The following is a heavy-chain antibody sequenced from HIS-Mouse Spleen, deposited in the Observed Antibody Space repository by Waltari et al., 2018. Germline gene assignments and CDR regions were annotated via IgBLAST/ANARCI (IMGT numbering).Heavy chain of an antibody. CDR1: GYSISRGYY. D-gene: IGHD6-13*01. V-gene: IGHV4-38-2*02. CDR3: ARALEYSSSWYYYYYGMDV. J-gene: IGHJ6*02. Sequence: QVQLQESGPGLVKPSETLSLPCPVSGYSISRGYYWGWLRQPPGKGLEWIGRIYHSGRTYYNPSLKSRVTISVDTSKNQFSLKLSSVTAADTAVYYCARALEYSSSWYYYYYGMDVWGQGTTVTVSS. CDR2: IYHSGRT.